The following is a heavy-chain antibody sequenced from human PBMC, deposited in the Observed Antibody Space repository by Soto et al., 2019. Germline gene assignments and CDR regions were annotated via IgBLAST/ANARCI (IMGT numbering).Heavy chain of an antibody. Sequence: EVQLVESGGGLVKPGGSLRLSCAASGFTFSSYSMNWVRQAPGKGLEWVSYISSSSSYIYYADSVKGRFTISRDNAKNSLYLQMNSLRAEDTAVFYCARAQDYGATRGSDAFDIWGQGTMVTVSS. J-gene: IGHJ3*02. CDR1: GFTFSSYS. V-gene: IGHV3-21*01. D-gene: IGHD4-17*01. CDR2: ISSSSSYI. CDR3: ARAQDYGATRGSDAFDI.